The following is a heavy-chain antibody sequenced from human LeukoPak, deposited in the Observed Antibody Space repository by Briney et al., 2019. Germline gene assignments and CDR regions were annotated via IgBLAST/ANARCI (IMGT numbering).Heavy chain of an antibody. CDR2: IYTSGST. J-gene: IGHJ6*03. Sequence: PSETLSLTCTVSGGSISSGSYYWSWIRQPAGKGLEWIGRIYTSGSTNYNPSLKSRVTISVDTSKNQFSLKLSSVTAADTAVYYCARSVRFIGIYYYYMDVWGKGTTVTISS. CDR1: GGSISSGSYY. V-gene: IGHV4-61*02. D-gene: IGHD3-16*02. CDR3: ARSVRFIGIYYYYMDV.